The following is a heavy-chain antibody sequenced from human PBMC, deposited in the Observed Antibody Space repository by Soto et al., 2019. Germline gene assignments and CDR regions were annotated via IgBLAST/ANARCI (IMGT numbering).Heavy chain of an antibody. CDR3: ARAPYYYGSGSFPDTHFDY. V-gene: IGHV1-2*04. CDR1: GYTFTGYY. CDR2: INPNSGGT. J-gene: IGHJ4*02. Sequence: GASVKVSCKASGYTFTGYYMHWVRQTPGQGLEWMGWINPNSGGTNYAQKFQGWVTMTRDTSISTAYMELSRLRSDDTAVYYCARAPYYYGSGSFPDTHFDYWGQGTLVTVPQ. D-gene: IGHD3-10*01.